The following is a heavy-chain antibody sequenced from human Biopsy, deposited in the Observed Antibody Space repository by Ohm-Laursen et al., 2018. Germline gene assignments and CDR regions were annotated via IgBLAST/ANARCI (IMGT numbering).Heavy chain of an antibody. Sequence: GSLSLSCAASGFTFSSYAISWVRQAPRKGQDRVSAIRGSGRTYYADSVKGRFTISRDNSKNTLFLQLSSLTAEDTAVYHCAKDRDLNVLAWFDPWGQGTLVTVSS. D-gene: IGHD2-8*02. CDR1: GFTFSSYA. CDR3: AKDRDLNVLAWFDP. CDR2: IRGSGRT. J-gene: IGHJ5*01. V-gene: IGHV3-23*01.